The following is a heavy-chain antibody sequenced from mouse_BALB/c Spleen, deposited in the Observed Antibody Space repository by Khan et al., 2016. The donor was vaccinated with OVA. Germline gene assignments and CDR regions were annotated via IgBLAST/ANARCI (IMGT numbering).Heavy chain of an antibody. CDR1: GYTFTTYT. J-gene: IGHJ3*01. D-gene: IGHD2-14*01. CDR3: VREGAYYRSDGWFAY. V-gene: IGHV1-4*01. CDR2: IIPSNDYT. Sequence: QVQLKQSGAELARPGASVKMSCKASGYTFTTYTIHWVKQRPGQGLEWIGYIIPSNDYTNYNQKFKDRATLTADKSSSTAYMQLRSLTSEDSAVYYCVREGAYYRSDGWFAYWGQGTLVTVSA.